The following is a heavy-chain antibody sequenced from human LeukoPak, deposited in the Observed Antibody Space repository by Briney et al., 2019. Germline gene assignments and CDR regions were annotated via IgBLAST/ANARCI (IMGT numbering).Heavy chain of an antibody. CDR1: GGSISIYY. CDR3: ARDAMGCDSSPPDY. CDR2: IYYSGST. J-gene: IGHJ4*02. Sequence: ASETLSLTCTLSGGSISIYYWSWIRHPPGKGLEWIGYIYYSGSTNYNPSLKSRVTISLDTSKNQFSLRLRSVTAADTAVYYCARDAMGCDSSPPDYWGQGTLVTVSS. V-gene: IGHV4-59*01. D-gene: IGHD6-13*01.